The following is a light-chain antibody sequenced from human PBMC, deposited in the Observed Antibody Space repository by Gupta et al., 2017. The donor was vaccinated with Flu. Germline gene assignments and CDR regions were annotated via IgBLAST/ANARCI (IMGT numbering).Light chain of an antibody. V-gene: IGLV3-1*01. CDR2: QDT. CDR3: QAWDRGTVV. CDR1: RLGDKY. J-gene: IGLJ2*01. Sequence: SYELTQPPSVSVSPGQTASITCSGDRLGDKYVCWYQQKPGQSPVLVIYQDTKRPSGIPERFSGSNSESTGTLTIRGTQAMDEADYYCQAWDRGTVVFGGGTKLTVL.